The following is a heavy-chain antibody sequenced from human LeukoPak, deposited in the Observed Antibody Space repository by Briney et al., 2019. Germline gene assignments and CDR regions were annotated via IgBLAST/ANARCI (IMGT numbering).Heavy chain of an antibody. D-gene: IGHD2-2*01. Sequence: SETLSLTCAVSGGSISSGSYYWGWIRQPPGKGLDWIGSIYYTGSTYYNPSLKSRVTISGDTSKNQFSLKLSSVTAADTAVYYCARVVPAATYFDYWGQGTLVTVSS. CDR2: IYYTGST. J-gene: IGHJ4*02. CDR1: GGSISSGSYY. V-gene: IGHV4-39*07. CDR3: ARVVPAATYFDY.